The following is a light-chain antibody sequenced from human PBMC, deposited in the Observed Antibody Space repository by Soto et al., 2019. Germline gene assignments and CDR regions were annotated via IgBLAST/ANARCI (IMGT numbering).Light chain of an antibody. J-gene: IGKJ5*01. CDR2: GAS. V-gene: IGKV3-20*01. Sequence: ESVLTHSQGTLSLSPLHRSPLXLGASQSVSSSYLAWYQQKPGQAPRLLIYGASSRATGIPDRFSGSGSGTDFTLTISRLEPEDFAVYYCQQYGSSQITFGQGTRLEIK. CDR1: QSVSSSY. CDR3: QQYGSSQIT.